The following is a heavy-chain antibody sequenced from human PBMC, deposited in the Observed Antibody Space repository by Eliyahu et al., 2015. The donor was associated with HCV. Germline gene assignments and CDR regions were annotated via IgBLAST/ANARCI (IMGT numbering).Heavy chain of an antibody. CDR2: IYWDDDK. Sequence: QITLKESGPTLVKPTQTLTLTCTFSGFSLNTSGMAVGWIRQPPGKALEWLALIYWDDDKRYRSSLKSRLTIAKDTFKNQVVLTLTNLDPVDTATYYCTRTPGGRKVDYWGQGTLVTVSS. V-gene: IGHV2-5*02. D-gene: IGHD1-1*01. CDR3: TRTPGGRKVDY. CDR1: GFSLNTSGMA. J-gene: IGHJ4*02.